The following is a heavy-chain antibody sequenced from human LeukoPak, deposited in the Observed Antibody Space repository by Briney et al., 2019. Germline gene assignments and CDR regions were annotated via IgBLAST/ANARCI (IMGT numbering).Heavy chain of an antibody. D-gene: IGHD2-15*01. CDR2: INSDGSST. V-gene: IGHV3-74*01. J-gene: IGHJ5*02. CDR1: GFTFSSYW. CDR3: ARSNHCSGGSCYSAWFDP. Sequence: GRSLRLSCADSGFTFSSYWMHWVRQAPGKGLVWVSRINSDGSSTSYADSVRGRFTISRDNAKNTLYLQMNSLRAEDTAVYYCARSNHCSGGSCYSAWFDPWGQGTLVTVSS.